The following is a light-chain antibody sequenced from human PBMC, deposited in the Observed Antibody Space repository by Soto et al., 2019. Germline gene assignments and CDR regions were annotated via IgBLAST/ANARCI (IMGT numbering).Light chain of an antibody. Sequence: EIVVTQSPATLSVSPGERATLSCRASQSVSSNLAWYQQKPGQAPRLLIYGASTRATGIPARFSGSGSGTEFTLTISSLQSEDCAVYYCQQYNNWPSGTFGQGTKVDNK. CDR3: QQYNNWPSGT. CDR1: QSVSSN. CDR2: GAS. V-gene: IGKV3-15*01. J-gene: IGKJ1*01.